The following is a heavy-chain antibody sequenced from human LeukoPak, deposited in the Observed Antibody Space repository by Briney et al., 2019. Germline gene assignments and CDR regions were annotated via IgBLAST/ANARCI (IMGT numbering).Heavy chain of an antibody. CDR3: ARYYDGSGQDDCFDY. V-gene: IGHV3-7*01. CDR2: IKQDGSEK. CDR1: RFTFSSYW. Sequence: GGSLRLSCAASRFTFSSYWMSWVRQAPGKGLEWVANIKQDGSEKYYVDSVKGRFTISRDNAKSSMYLQMNSLRAEDTAVYYCARYYDGSGQDDCFDYWGQGTLVTVSS. D-gene: IGHD3-22*01. J-gene: IGHJ4*02.